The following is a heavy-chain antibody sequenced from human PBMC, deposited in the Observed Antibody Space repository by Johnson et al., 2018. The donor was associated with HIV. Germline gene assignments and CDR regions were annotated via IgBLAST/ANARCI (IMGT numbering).Heavy chain of an antibody. J-gene: IGHJ3*02. CDR1: GFTFSSYG. Sequence: MMLVESGGGVVQPGRSLRLSCVASGFTFSSYGMNWVRQAPGKGLEWVSVIYSGGSTYYADSVKGRFTISRDNSKNTLYLQMNSLRAEDTAVYYCARDVRMDKAFDIWGQGTMVTVSS. CDR3: ARDVRMDKAFDI. D-gene: IGHD2-15*01. V-gene: IGHV3-66*01. CDR2: IYSGGST.